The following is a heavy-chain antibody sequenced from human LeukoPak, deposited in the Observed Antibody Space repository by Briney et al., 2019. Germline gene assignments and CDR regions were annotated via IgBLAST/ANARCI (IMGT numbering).Heavy chain of an antibody. J-gene: IGHJ4*02. D-gene: IGHD2/OR15-2a*01. V-gene: IGHV3-74*01. CDR3: VKLSIIGVDY. CDR1: GFTFSTYW. CDR2: INSDGRNT. Sequence: GGSLGLSCAASGFTFSTYWMHWVRQAPGKGLVWVSGINSDGRNTNYADSVKGRFTISRDNAKNTLYLQMNSLRAEDTAVYYCVKLSIIGVDYWGQGALVTVSS.